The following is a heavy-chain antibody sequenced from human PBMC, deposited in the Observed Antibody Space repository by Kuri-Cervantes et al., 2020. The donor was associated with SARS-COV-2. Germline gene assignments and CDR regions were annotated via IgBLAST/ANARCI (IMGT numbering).Heavy chain of an antibody. Sequence: GESLKISCAASGFTVSSNYMSWVRQAPGKGLEWVSVIYSGGSTYYADSVKGRFTISRDNSKNSLYLQMNSLRTEDTALYYCAKALYSGISNYYYGMDVWGQGTTVTVSS. D-gene: IGHD1-26*01. J-gene: IGHJ6*02. V-gene: IGHV3-53*05. CDR1: GFTVSSNY. CDR2: IYSGGST. CDR3: AKALYSGISNYYYGMDV.